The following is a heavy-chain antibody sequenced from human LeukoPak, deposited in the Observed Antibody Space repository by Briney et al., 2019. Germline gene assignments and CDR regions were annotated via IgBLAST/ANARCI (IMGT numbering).Heavy chain of an antibody. V-gene: IGHV4-34*01. J-gene: IGHJ4*02. CDR1: GGSFSGYY. CDR2: INHSGST. CDR3: ARSRATSTSMVRGVIDY. Sequence: SEILSLTCAVYGGSFSGYYWSWIRQPPGKGLEWIGEINHSGSTNYNPSLKSRVTISVDTSKNQFSLKLSSVTAADTAVYCCARSRATSTSMVRGVIDYWGQGTLVTVSS. D-gene: IGHD3-10*01.